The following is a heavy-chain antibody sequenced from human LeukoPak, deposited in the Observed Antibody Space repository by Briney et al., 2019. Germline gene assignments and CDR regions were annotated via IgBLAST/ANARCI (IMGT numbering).Heavy chain of an antibody. CDR2: ISYDGSSK. D-gene: IGHD6-19*01. Sequence: GRSLRLSCAASGFTFSSYGMHWVRQAPGKGLEWVAVISYDGSSKYYADSVKGRFTISRDNSKNTLYLQMNSLRAEDTAVYYCAKKRGGAVAVGGYFDYWGQGTLVTVSS. V-gene: IGHV3-30*18. CDR1: GFTFSSYG. CDR3: AKKRGGAVAVGGYFDY. J-gene: IGHJ4*02.